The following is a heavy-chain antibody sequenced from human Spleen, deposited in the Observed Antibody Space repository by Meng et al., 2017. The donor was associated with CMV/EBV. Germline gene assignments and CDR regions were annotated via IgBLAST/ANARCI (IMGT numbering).Heavy chain of an antibody. V-gene: IGHV4-59*01. Sequence: SETLSLTCAVYGGPFSGYYWSWIRQPPGKGLEWIGYIYYSGSTNYNPSLKSRVTISVDTSKNQFSLKLSSVTAADTAVYYCARHTSYYYGMDVWGQGTTVTVSS. CDR2: IYYSGST. CDR3: ARHTSYYYGMDV. J-gene: IGHJ6*02. CDR1: GGPFSGYY. D-gene: IGHD3-3*01.